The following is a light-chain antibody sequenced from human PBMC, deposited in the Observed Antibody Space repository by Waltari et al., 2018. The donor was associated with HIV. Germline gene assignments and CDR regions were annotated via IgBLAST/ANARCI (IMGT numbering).Light chain of an antibody. CDR1: AGPVTSTNY. CDR2: DST. V-gene: IGLV7-46*01. J-gene: IGLJ2*01. CDR3: LLFFGATRI. Sequence: QAAVTQEPSMTVSPGVTIILTCGSSAGPVTSTNYAYWFQHKPGQAPTALIFDSTKRHSWTPARFSGFLLGDKAVLTLSGALSEDEAFYYCLLFFGATRIFGGGTMVTV.